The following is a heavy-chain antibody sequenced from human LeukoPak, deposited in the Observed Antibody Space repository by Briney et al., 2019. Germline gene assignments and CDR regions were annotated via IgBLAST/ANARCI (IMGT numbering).Heavy chain of an antibody. Sequence: ESLKIPCKGPGYSFTSYWIAWVRQMPGKGLEWIGIIYPGYSDTRYSPSFQGQVTISADKSISTAYLQWSSLKASDTAMYYCARRITIFGVGNWFDPWGQGTLVTVSS. J-gene: IGHJ5*02. CDR2: IYPGYSDT. CDR3: ARRITIFGVGNWFDP. V-gene: IGHV5-51*01. D-gene: IGHD3-3*01. CDR1: GYSFTSYW.